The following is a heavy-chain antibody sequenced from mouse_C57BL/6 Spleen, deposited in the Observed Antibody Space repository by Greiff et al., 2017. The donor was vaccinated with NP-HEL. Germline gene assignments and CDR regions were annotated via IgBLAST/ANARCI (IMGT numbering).Heavy chain of an antibody. V-gene: IGHV1-20*01. CDR3: ARSELGPLYAMDY. Sequence: VQLQQSGPELVKPGDSVKISCKASGYSFTGYFMNWVMQSHGKSLEWIGRINPYNGDTFYNQKFKGKATLTVDKSSSTAHMELRSLTSEDSAVYYCARSELGPLYAMDYWGKGTSVTVAS. J-gene: IGHJ4*01. D-gene: IGHD4-1*01. CDR1: GYSFTGYF. CDR2: INPYNGDT.